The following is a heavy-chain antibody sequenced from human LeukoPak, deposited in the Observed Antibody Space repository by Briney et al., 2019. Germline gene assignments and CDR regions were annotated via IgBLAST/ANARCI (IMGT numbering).Heavy chain of an antibody. CDR1: GFTFDDYA. J-gene: IGHJ5*02. V-gene: IGHV3-43*02. CDR3: AKDPESADDYGDYNGYNWFDP. Sequence: GGSLRLSCAASGFTFDDYAMHWVRQAPGKGLEWVSLISGDGGSTYYADSVKVRFTISRDNSKNSLYLQMNSLRTEDTALYYCAKDPESADDYGDYNGYNWFDPWGQGTLVTVSS. CDR2: ISGDGGST. D-gene: IGHD4-17*01.